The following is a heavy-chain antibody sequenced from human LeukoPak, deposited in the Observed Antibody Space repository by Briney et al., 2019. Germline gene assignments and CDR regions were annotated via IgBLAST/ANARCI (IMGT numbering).Heavy chain of an antibody. V-gene: IGHV3-21*01. D-gene: IGHD6-13*01. CDR2: ISSSSSYI. Sequence: KSGGSLRLSCAASGFTFSSYSMNWVRQAPGKGLEWVSSISSSSSYIYYADSVKGRFTISRDNAKNTLYLQMNSLRAEDTAVYYCARDLGPGLAAAGPPPDYWGQGTLVTVSS. CDR1: GFTFSSYS. CDR3: ARDLGPGLAAAGPPPDY. J-gene: IGHJ4*02.